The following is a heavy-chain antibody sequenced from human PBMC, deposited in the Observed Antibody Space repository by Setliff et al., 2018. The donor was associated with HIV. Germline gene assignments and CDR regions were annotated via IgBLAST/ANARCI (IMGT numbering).Heavy chain of an antibody. D-gene: IGHD3-22*01. Sequence: PSETLSLTCSVSGASIRGHYWSWIRQSPGKGLEWMGNIYYSGNTNYNPSFKSRVTISVSTAKYQFSLRVNSVTAADTAVYYCARSLVPSGYYYGRHAFDIWGQGTKVTVSS. CDR3: ARSLVPSGYYYGRHAFDI. CDR1: GASIRGHY. J-gene: IGHJ3*02. CDR2: IYYSGNT. V-gene: IGHV4-59*08.